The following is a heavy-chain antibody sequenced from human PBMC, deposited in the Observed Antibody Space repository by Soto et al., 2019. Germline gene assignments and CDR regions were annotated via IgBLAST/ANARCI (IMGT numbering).Heavy chain of an antibody. CDR2: ISWNSGSI. CDR1: GFTFDDYA. D-gene: IGHD3-3*01. J-gene: IGHJ6*02. Sequence: GGSLRLSCAASGFTFDDYAMHWVRQAPGKGLEWVSGISWNSGSIGYADSVKGRFTISRDNAKNSLYLQMNSLRAEDTALYYCAKGAFWSGNYGMDVWGQGTTDTVSS. V-gene: IGHV3-9*01. CDR3: AKGAFWSGNYGMDV.